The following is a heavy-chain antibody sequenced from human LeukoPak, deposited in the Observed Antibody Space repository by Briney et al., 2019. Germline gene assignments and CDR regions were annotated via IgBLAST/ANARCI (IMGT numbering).Heavy chain of an antibody. CDR3: ARDGTGYSSGWYYWFFDL. Sequence: ASVKVSCKASGYTFTGYYMHWVRQAPGQGLEWMGWINPNSGGTNYAQKFQGRVTTTRDTSISTAYMELNRLTSDDTAVYYCARDGTGYSSGWYYWFFDLWGRGTLVTVSS. CDR1: GYTFTGYY. D-gene: IGHD6-19*01. V-gene: IGHV1-2*02. CDR2: INPNSGGT. J-gene: IGHJ2*01.